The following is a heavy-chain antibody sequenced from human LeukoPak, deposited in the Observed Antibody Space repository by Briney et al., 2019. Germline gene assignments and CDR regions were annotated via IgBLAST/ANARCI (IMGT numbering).Heavy chain of an antibody. CDR2: IRSDGSDT. CDR3: ARDWFHAIDD. J-gene: IGHJ4*02. Sequence: PGGSLRLSCAASGFTFSDTWMHWVRQAPGEGLVWVSRIRSDGSDTRYAESVKGRLTISRDNAKNTLYRQMNSLRAEDTAVYYCARDWFHAIDDWGQGTLVTVSS. D-gene: IGHD2/OR15-2a*01. CDR1: GFTFSDTW. V-gene: IGHV3-74*01.